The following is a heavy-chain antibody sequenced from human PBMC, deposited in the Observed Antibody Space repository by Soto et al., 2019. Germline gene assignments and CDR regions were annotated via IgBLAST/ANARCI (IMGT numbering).Heavy chain of an antibody. Sequence: EVQLVESGGGLVQPGGSLRLSCAASGFTFSTYSMNWVRQAPGKGLEWISYITTSSSTIYYADSVKGRFTISRDNAKNSLYLQMNSLRVAETAVYYGARRAVWGQGTTVTVS. J-gene: IGHJ6*02. CDR3: ARRAV. CDR2: ITTSSSTI. V-gene: IGHV3-48*01. CDR1: GFTFSTYS.